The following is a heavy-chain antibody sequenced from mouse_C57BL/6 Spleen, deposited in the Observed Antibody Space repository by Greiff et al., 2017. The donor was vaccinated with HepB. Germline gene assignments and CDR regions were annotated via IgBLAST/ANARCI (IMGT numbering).Heavy chain of an antibody. CDR2: ISSGSSTI. CDR3: ARAIYYYGSSLYAMDY. D-gene: IGHD1-1*01. Sequence: EVQVVESGGGLVKPGGSLKLSCAASGFTFSDYGMHWVRQAPEKGLEWVAYISSGSSTIYYADTVKGRFTISRDNAKNTLFLQMTSLRSEDTAMYYCARAIYYYGSSLYAMDYWGQGTSVTVSS. J-gene: IGHJ4*01. CDR1: GFTFSDYG. V-gene: IGHV5-17*01.